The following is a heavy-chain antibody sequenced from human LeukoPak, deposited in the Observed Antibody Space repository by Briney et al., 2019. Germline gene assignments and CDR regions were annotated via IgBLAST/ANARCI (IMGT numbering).Heavy chain of an antibody. J-gene: IGHJ3*02. CDR2: ISAYNGNT. CDR3: AREDCSGGSCYSLSLTPVFHVFDI. D-gene: IGHD2-15*01. Sequence: GASVTVSCTASGYTFTSYYMHWVRQAPGQGLEWMGWISAYNGNTNYAPKLQGRVTMTTDTSTSTAYMELRSLRSDDTAVYYCAREDCSGGSCYSLSLTPVFHVFDIWGQGTMVTVSS. CDR1: GYTFTSYY. V-gene: IGHV1-18*04.